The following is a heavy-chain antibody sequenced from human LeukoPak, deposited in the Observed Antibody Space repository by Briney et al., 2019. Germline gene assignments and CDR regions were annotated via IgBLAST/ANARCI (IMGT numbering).Heavy chain of an antibody. CDR1: GYTFTSYD. J-gene: IGHJ4*02. CDR3: ARGFRYSSSPGDY. D-gene: IGHD6-6*01. V-gene: IGHV1-8*03. CDR2: MNPNSGNT. Sequence: GASVKVSCKASGYTFTSYDIHWVRQATGQGLAWVGWMNPNSGNTGYAQKFQGRVTITRNTSISTAYMELSSLRSEDTAVYYCARGFRYSSSPGDYWGQGTLVTVSS.